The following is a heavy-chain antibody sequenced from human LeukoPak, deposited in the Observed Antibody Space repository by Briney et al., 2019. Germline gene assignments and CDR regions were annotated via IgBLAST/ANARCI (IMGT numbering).Heavy chain of an antibody. CDR3: ARRSSGWTFDY. CDR2: IYYSGST. J-gene: IGHJ4*02. V-gene: IGHV4-59*11. Sequence: SETLSLTCTVSGGSISSHYWSWIRQPPGKGLEWIGYIYYSGSTNYNPSLKSQVTISVDTSKNQFSLKLSSVTAADTAVYYCARRSSGWTFDYWGQGTLVTVSS. CDR1: GGSISSHY. D-gene: IGHD6-19*01.